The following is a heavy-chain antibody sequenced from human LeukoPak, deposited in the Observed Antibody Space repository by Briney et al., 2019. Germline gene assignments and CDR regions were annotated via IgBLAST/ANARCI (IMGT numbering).Heavy chain of an antibody. CDR3: AKLGSSWYPDY. D-gene: IGHD6-13*01. Sequence: GGSLRLSCAASGFTFSSYAMSWVRQAPGKGLEWVSAITGNGGSTYYADSVKGRFTISRDNSQNTLYLQMNRLRAEDTAVYYCAKLGSSWYPDYWGQGTLVTVSS. CDR1: GFTFSSYA. CDR2: ITGNGGST. J-gene: IGHJ4*02. V-gene: IGHV3-23*01.